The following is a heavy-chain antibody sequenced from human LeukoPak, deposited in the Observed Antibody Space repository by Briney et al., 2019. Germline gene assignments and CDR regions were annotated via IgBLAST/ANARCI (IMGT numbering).Heavy chain of an antibody. CDR2: IYTSGST. V-gene: IGHV4-4*07. Sequence: SETLSLTCTVSGGSISSYYWSWIRQPAGKGLEWIGRIYTSGSTNYNPSLKSRVTMSVDTSKNQFSLKLSSVTAADTAVYYYAREVVVPAAPGYYYMDVWGKGTTVTVSS. CDR1: GGSISSYY. J-gene: IGHJ6*03. CDR3: AREVVVPAAPGYYYMDV. D-gene: IGHD2-2*01.